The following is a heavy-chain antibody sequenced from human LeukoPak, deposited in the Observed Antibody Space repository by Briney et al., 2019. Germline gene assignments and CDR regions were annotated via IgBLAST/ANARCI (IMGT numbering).Heavy chain of an antibody. D-gene: IGHD6-13*01. V-gene: IGHV4-59*02. J-gene: IGHJ4*02. CDR2: IYYSGST. Sequence: SETLSLTCTVSGGSVSTYFWSWIRQPPGRGLEWIGNIYYSGSTYYNPSLKSRVTISVDTSKNQFSLKLSSVTAADTAVYYCTRGGGIAAAGKKYYFDYWGQGTLVTVSS. CDR3: TRGGGIAAAGKKYYFDY. CDR1: GGSVSTYF.